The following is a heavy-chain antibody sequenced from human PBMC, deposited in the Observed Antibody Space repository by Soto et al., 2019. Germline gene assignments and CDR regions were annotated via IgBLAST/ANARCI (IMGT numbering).Heavy chain of an antibody. D-gene: IGHD4-17*01. V-gene: IGHV4-31*03. CDR2: IYYSGST. Sequence: SETLSLTCTVSGGSISSGGYYWSWIRQHPGKGLEWIGYIYYSGSTYYNPSLKSRVTISVDTSKNQFSLKLSSVTAADTAVYYCARDRGGDYDDYYYYMDVWGKGTTVTVSS. CDR3: ARDRGGDYDDYYYYMDV. CDR1: GGSISSGGYY. J-gene: IGHJ6*03.